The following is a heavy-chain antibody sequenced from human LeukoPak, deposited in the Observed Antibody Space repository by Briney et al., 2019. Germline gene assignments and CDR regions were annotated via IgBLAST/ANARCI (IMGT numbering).Heavy chain of an antibody. J-gene: IGHJ4*02. CDR3: AREDLVVVGVMDY. CDR1: GYSFTGYY. D-gene: IGHD3-16*01. V-gene: IGHV1-2*02. Sequence: ASVKVSCKASGYSFTGYYLHWVRRAPGQGLEWMGWINPYSGDTIYAQKFQGRVTMTRDTSISTAYMELSRLRSDDTAVYYCAREDLVVVGVMDYWGQGTLVTVSS. CDR2: INPYSGDT.